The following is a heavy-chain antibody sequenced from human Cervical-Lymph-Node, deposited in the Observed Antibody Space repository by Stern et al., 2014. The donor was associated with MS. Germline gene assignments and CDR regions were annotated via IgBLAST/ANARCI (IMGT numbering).Heavy chain of an antibody. D-gene: IGHD2-21*01. J-gene: IGHJ4*01. CDR3: CADVITPLAQIDF. CDR1: GFTFSHAW. CDR2: VRSKADGETT. V-gene: IGHV3-15*01. Sequence: EVQLVQSGGGLVKPGGSLRLSCTASGFTFSHAWMSWVRQAPGKGLELVGRVRSKADGETTDYAAPVKGRFTISRDDSTNTVYLQMNSLKTEDTGLYFCCADVITPLAQIDFWGHGTLVTVSS.